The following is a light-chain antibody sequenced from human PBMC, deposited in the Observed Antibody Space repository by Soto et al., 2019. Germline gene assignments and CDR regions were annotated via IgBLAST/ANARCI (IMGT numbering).Light chain of an antibody. V-gene: IGKV3-20*01. Sequence: EIVLTQSPGTLSLSPGERATLSCRASQSVSSSYLAWYQQKPGQAPRLLIYGASSRATGIPDRFTGSGSGTDFTLTIGRLEPEDFAVYSCQQYGSSPRTFGQGTKVEIK. J-gene: IGKJ1*01. CDR3: QQYGSSPRT. CDR1: QSVSSSY. CDR2: GAS.